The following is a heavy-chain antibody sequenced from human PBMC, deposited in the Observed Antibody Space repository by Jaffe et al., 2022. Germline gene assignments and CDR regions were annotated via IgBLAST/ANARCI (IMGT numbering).Heavy chain of an antibody. CDR1: GFTFDDYA. Sequence: EVQLVESGGGLVQPGRSLRLSCAASGFTFDDYAMHWVRQAPGKGLEWVSGISWNSGSIGYADSVKGRFTISRDNAKNSLYLQMNSLRAEDTALYYCAKDRRSSSLAFLIDYWGQGTLVTVSS. J-gene: IGHJ4*02. CDR3: AKDRRSSSLAFLIDY. V-gene: IGHV3-9*01. CDR2: ISWNSGSI. D-gene: IGHD6-6*01.